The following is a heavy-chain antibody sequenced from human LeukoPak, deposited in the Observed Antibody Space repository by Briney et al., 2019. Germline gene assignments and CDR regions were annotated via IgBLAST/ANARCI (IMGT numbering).Heavy chain of an antibody. V-gene: IGHV1-69*05. Sequence: SVKVSCKASGGTFSSYAISWVRQAPGQGLEWMGGIIPIFGTANYAQKFQGRVTITTDESTSTAYMELSSLRSEDTAVYYCARKIWSGYSGYYYMDVWGKGTTVTVSS. CDR3: ARKIWSGYSGYYYMDV. J-gene: IGHJ6*03. CDR2: IIPIFGTA. D-gene: IGHD3-3*01. CDR1: GGTFSSYA.